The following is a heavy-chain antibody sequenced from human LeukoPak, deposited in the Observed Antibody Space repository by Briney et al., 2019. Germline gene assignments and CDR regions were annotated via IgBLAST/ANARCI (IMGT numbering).Heavy chain of an antibody. D-gene: IGHD3-22*01. CDR3: ARGHSSGYNWFDP. CDR1: GGSIRSGGYY. Sequence: PSQTLSLTCTVSGGSIRSGGYYWSWIRQHPGKGLEWIGFIYYSGSTYYNPSLKSRLTTSVDTSKNQFSLKLSSVTAADTAVYYCARGHSSGYNWFDPWGQGTLVTVSS. J-gene: IGHJ5*02. V-gene: IGHV4-31*03. CDR2: IYYSGST.